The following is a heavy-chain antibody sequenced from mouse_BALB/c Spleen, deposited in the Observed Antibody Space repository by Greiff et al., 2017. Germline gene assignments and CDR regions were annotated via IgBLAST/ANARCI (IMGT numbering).Heavy chain of an antibody. Sequence: EVQLQQTGPELVKPGASVKISCKASGYSFTDYIMLWVKQSHGKSLEWIGNINPYYGSTSYNLKFKGKATLTVDKSSSTAYMQLNSLTSEDSAVYYCARGDSYDYEGNFDYWGQGTTLTVSS. CDR1: GYSFTDYI. CDR3: ARGDSYDYEGNFDY. D-gene: IGHD2-4*01. J-gene: IGHJ2*01. CDR2: INPYYGST. V-gene: IGHV1-39*01.